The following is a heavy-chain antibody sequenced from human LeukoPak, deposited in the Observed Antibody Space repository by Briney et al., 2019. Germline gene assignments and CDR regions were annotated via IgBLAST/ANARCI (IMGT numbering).Heavy chain of an antibody. J-gene: IGHJ6*03. D-gene: IGHD1-7*01. CDR1: GFTFSSYS. V-gene: IGHV3-48*01. CDR2: ISSSSSTI. Sequence: GGSLRLSCAASGFTFSSYSMNWVRQAPGKGLEWVSYISSSSSTIYYADSVKGRFTIFRDNAKNSLYLQMNSLRAEDTAVYYCARDRLELRGASYYYYMDVWGKGTTVTVSS. CDR3: ARDRLELRGASYYYYMDV.